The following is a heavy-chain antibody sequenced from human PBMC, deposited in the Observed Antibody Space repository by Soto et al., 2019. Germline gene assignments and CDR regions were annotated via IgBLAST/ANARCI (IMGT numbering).Heavy chain of an antibody. J-gene: IGHJ4*02. CDR2: ISTSGGNT. Sequence: PGGSLRLSCAASGFTFSSYAMSWVRQAPGKGLEWVSLISTSGGNTYYEDSVEGRFTITRDKSKNTLYLQMNSLRAEDTAIYYCTSYHSSSYHFDYWGQGTLVTVSS. CDR1: GFTFSSYA. V-gene: IGHV3-23*01. CDR3: TSYHSSSYHFDY. D-gene: IGHD6-6*01.